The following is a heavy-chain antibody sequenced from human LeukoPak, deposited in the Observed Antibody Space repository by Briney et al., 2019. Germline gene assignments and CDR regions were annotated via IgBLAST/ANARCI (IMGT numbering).Heavy chain of an antibody. Sequence: GGSLRVSCAASGFTFSSYAMHWVRQAPGKGLEWVAVISYDGSNKYYADSVKGRFTISRDNSKNTLYLQMNSLRAEDTAVYYCARVVLSQADYWGQGTLVTVSS. V-gene: IGHV3-30-3*01. D-gene: IGHD2-15*01. CDR1: GFTFSSYA. CDR2: ISYDGSNK. J-gene: IGHJ4*02. CDR3: ARVVLSQADY.